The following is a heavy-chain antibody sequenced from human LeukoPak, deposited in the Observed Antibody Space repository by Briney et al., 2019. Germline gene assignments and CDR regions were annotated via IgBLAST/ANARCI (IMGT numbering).Heavy chain of an antibody. D-gene: IGHD1-7*01. CDR3: GSGNYLVY. J-gene: IGHJ4*02. CDR2: ISYGGSND. V-gene: IGHV3-30*03. Sequence: GGSLRLSCAASRFTFSSFGMHWVRQAPGKGLEWVAFISYGGSNDYYADSVKGRFTISRDNSKNTLYLQMNSLRAEDMAVYYCGSGNYLVYWGQGTLVTVSS. CDR1: RFTFSSFG.